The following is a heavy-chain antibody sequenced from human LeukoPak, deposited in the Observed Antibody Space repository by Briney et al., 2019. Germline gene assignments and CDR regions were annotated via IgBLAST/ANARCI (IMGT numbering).Heavy chain of an antibody. Sequence: ASVKVSCKASGYTFTNYHINWVRQATGQGLEWMGWINPNNGGSGFAQKFQGRVTITRDTAMTTAYMELSSLTSEDTAIYFCARTTSFTASGYDYWGQGTLVTVSS. CDR3: ARTTSFTASGYDY. V-gene: IGHV1-8*03. CDR2: INPNNGGS. J-gene: IGHJ4*02. D-gene: IGHD6-25*01. CDR1: GYTFTNYH.